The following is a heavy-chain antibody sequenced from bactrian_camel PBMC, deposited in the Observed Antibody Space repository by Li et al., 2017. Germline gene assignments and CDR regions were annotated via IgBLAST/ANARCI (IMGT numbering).Heavy chain of an antibody. CDR1: GVSVSDYR. CDR3: AAERYGAYEYYY. V-gene: IGHV3S53*01. Sequence: HVQLVESGGGSVQTGESLKLSCTTSGVSVSDYRMAWYRQAPGKEREGVAAIDNEGITSHADSVKGRFTISRDNAKNTLYLQMNSLKTEDTGVYYCAAERYGAYEYYYWGQGTQVTVS. D-gene: IGHD8*01. CDR2: IDNEGIT. J-gene: IGHJ4*01.